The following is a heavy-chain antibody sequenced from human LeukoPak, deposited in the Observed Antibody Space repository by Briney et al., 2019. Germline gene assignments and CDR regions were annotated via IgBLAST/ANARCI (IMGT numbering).Heavy chain of an antibody. J-gene: IGHJ4*02. V-gene: IGHV3-11*01. CDR3: ANLGLYQEADY. Sequence: PGGSLRLSCAASGFTFSDYYMSWIRQAPGKGLEWVSYISSGGSTYYADSVKGRFTISRDNSKNTLYLQMNSLRAEDTAVYYCANLGLYQEADYWGQGTLVTVSS. D-gene: IGHD3-16*01. CDR1: GFTFSDYY. CDR2: ISSGGST.